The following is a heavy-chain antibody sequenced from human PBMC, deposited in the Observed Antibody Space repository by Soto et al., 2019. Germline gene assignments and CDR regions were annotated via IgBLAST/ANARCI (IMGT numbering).Heavy chain of an antibody. CDR3: ARGVTVTHPYYYYYGMDV. CDR1: GGTFSSYA. D-gene: IGHD4-4*01. Sequence: SVKVSCKASGGTFSSYAISWVRQAPGQGLEWMGGIIPIFGTANYAQKFQGRVTITADESTSTAYMELSSLRSEDTAVYYCARGVTVTHPYYYYYGMDVWGQGTTVTVSS. J-gene: IGHJ6*02. V-gene: IGHV1-69*13. CDR2: IIPIFGTA.